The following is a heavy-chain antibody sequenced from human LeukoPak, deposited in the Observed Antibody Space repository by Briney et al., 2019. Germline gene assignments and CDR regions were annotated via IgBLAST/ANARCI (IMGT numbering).Heavy chain of an antibody. Sequence: GGSLRLSCAASGFTFSSYEMNWVRQAPGKGLEWVSYISSSGSTIYYADSVKGRFTISRDNAKSSLDLQMNSLRAEDTAVYYCAREGGYCSSSSCYGILDVWGQGTLVTVSS. CDR1: GFTFSSYE. CDR3: AREGGYCSSSSCYGILDV. D-gene: IGHD2-2*01. CDR2: ISSSGSTI. V-gene: IGHV3-48*03. J-gene: IGHJ4*02.